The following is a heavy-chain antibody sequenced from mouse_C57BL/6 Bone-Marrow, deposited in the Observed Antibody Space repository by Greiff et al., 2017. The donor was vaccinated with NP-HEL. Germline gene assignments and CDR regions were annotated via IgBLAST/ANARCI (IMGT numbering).Heavy chain of an antibody. CDR3: ARFYDAY. J-gene: IGHJ3*01. CDR2: INPYNGGT. D-gene: IGHD1-1*01. CDR1: GYTFTDYY. V-gene: IGHV1-19*01. Sequence: EVKLVESGPVLVKPGASVKMSCKASGYTFTDYYMNWVKQSHGKSLEWIGVINPYNGGTSYNQKFKGKATLTVDKSSSTAYMELNSLTSEDSAVYYCARFYDAYWGQGTLVTVSA.